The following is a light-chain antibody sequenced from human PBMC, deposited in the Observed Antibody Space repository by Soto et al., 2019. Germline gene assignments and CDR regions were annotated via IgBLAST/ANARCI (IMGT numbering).Light chain of an antibody. CDR1: QTISTY. Sequence: DIQMTQSPSSLSASVGDRVTITCWTSQTISTYLNWYQHKPGKAPKLLIYAASSLQSGVPSRFSGSGSGTDFTLTISSLQPEDFATYYCQQANSFPLTFGGGTKVDI. J-gene: IGKJ4*01. CDR2: AAS. CDR3: QQANSFPLT. V-gene: IGKV1-39*01.